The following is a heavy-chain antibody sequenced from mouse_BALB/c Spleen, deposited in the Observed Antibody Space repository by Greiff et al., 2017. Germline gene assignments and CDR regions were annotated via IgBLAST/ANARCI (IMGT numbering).Heavy chain of an antibody. CDR2: ISYSGST. V-gene: IGHV3-2*02. CDR3: AREGVYGNYVGFAY. J-gene: IGHJ3*01. D-gene: IGHD2-1*01. Sequence: EVMLVESGPGLVKPSQSLSLTCTVTGYSITSDYVWNWIRQFPGNKQEWKGYISYSGSTSYNPSLKSRISITRDTSKNQFFLQLNSVTTEDTATYYCAREGVYGNYVGFAYWGQGTLVTVSA. CDR1: GYSITSDYV.